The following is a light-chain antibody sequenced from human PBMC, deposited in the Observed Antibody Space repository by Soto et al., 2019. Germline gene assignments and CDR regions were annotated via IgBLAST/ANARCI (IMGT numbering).Light chain of an antibody. Sequence: TRSPSSLSASLGDRVTITCRASQGIAPYLAWFQQKPGKVPKLLIYATSTMQSGVPSRFSGSGSGTDFTLTINSLEPEDFGAYYCQQYSSAPLTFGGGTKVEIK. V-gene: IGKV1-27*01. CDR3: QQYSSAPLT. CDR1: QGIAPY. CDR2: ATS. J-gene: IGKJ4*01.